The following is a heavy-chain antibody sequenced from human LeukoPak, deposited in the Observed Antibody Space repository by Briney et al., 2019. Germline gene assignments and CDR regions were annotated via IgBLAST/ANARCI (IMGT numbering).Heavy chain of an antibody. CDR2: IYYSGST. Sequence: SQTLSLTCTVSGGSISSGDYYWSWIRQPPGKGLEWIGYIYYSGSTYYNPSLKSRVTISVDTSKNQFSLKLSSVTAADTAVYYCARELGYSGDWFDPCGQGTLVTVSA. D-gene: IGHD5-12*01. CDR3: ARELGYSGDWFDP. V-gene: IGHV4-30-4*01. J-gene: IGHJ5*02. CDR1: GGSISSGDYY.